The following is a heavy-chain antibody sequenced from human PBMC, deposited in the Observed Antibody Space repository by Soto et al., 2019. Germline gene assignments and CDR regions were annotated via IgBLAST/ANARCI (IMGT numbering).Heavy chain of an antibody. CDR1: GYTFTSYG. CDR2: IRAYNGNT. V-gene: IGHV1-18*01. J-gene: IGHJ6*02. CDR3: ARDLPTMDV. Sequence: QVQLVQSGAEVKKPGASVKVSCKASGYTFTSYGISWVRQAPGQGLEWMGWIRAYNGNTNYAQKLQGRVTMTTDTPTSPAYMELRSLNYDDTAVYYCARDLPTMDVWGQATTVTGSS.